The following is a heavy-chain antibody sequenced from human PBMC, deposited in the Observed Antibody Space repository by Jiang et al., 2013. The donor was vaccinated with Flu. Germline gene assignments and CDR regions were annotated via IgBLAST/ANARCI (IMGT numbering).Heavy chain of an antibody. CDR3: AKAGYCSGGSCLELGY. J-gene: IGHJ4*02. Sequence: VQLLESGGGVVQPGRSLRLSCAASGFTFSSYGMHWVRQAPGKGLEWVAVISYDGSNKYYADSVKGRFAISRDNSKNTLYLQMNSLRAEDTAVYYCAKAGYCSGGSCLELGYWGQGTLVTVSS. CDR1: GFTFSSYG. CDR2: ISYDGSNK. D-gene: IGHD2-15*01. V-gene: IGHV3-30*18.